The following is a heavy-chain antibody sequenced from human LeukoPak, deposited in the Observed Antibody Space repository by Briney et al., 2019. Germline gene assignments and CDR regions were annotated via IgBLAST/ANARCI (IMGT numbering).Heavy chain of an antibody. Sequence: GGSLRHSCAASGFTFNSHWMHWVRQAPGKGLMWVSTVSPVGTDTNYADSVRGRFTISRDNAKNTLYLQMNSLRAEDTALYLCTRGCTGTRCPADYWGQGALVTVSS. J-gene: IGHJ4*02. D-gene: IGHD2-2*01. CDR2: VSPVGTDT. V-gene: IGHV3-74*01. CDR1: GFTFNSHW. CDR3: TRGCTGTRCPADY.